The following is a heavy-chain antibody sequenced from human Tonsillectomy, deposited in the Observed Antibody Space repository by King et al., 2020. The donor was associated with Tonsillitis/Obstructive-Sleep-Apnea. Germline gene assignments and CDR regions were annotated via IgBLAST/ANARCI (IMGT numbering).Heavy chain of an antibody. D-gene: IGHD2-2*01. J-gene: IGHJ4*02. CDR1: GGSFSGYY. CDR2: INHSGST. Sequence: VQLQQWGAGLLKPSETLSLTCAVYGGSFSGYYWSWIRQPPGKGLEWIGEINHSGSTNYNPSLKSRVTISVDTSKNQFSLKLSSVTAADTAVYYCARRGGGNSTSIDYWGQGTLVTVSS. V-gene: IGHV4-34*01. CDR3: ARRGGGNSTSIDY.